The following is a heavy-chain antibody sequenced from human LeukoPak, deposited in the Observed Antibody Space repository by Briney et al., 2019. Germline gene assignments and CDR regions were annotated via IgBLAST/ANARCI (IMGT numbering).Heavy chain of an antibody. D-gene: IGHD3-10*01. CDR3: AKSNGYGLVDI. CDR2: ISHSGST. J-gene: IGHJ3*02. CDR1: GGSFSGYY. Sequence: SETLSLTCAVYGGSFSGYYWSWIRQPPGKGLEWIGEISHSGSTNYSPSLRSRVTISLDASRNQFSLKLNSVTAADTAVYYCAKSNGYGLVDIWGQGTMVTVSS. V-gene: IGHV4-34*01.